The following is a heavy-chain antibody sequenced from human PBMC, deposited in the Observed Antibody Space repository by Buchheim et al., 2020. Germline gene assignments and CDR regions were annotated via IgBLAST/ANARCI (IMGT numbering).Heavy chain of an antibody. CDR2: ISSSSTI. D-gene: IGHD6-13*01. J-gene: IGHJ4*02. V-gene: IGHV3-48*02. CDR3: ARDPYSSSDYYFDY. Sequence: EVQLVESGGGLVQPGGSLRLSCAASGFTFSSYSMNWVRQAPGKGLEWVSYISSSSTIYYADSVKGRFTISRDNAKNSLYLQMNSLRDEDTAVYYCARDPYSSSDYYFDYWGQGTL. CDR1: GFTFSSYS.